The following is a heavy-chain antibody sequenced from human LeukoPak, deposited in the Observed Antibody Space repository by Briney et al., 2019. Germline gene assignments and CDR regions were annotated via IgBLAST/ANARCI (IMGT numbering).Heavy chain of an antibody. Sequence: PGGSLRLSCAASGFTFSSYWMHWVRQAPGKGLVWVSRIYSDGSSTSYADSVKGRFTISRDNAKNTLYLQMNSLRVEDTAVYYCARDWGACGYSYAFWDYWGQGTLVTVSS. CDR2: IYSDGSST. D-gene: IGHD5-18*01. J-gene: IGHJ4*02. CDR1: GFTFSSYW. V-gene: IGHV3-74*01. CDR3: ARDWGACGYSYAFWDY.